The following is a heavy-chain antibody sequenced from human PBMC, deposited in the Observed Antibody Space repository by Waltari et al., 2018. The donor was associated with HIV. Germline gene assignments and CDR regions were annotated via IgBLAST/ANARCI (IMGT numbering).Heavy chain of an antibody. D-gene: IGHD1-1*01. CDR3: ARGLWTSEGTYYYYGMDV. V-gene: IGHV1-8*01. Sequence: QVQLVQSGAEVKKPGASVKVSCKASGYTFTSSDINWVRQATGQGLEWMGWRNPNSGNTDYAKKFQGRVTMTRNTSISTAYMELSSLRSEDTAVYYCARGLWTSEGTYYYYGMDVWGQGTTVTVSS. CDR1: GYTFTSSD. J-gene: IGHJ6*02. CDR2: RNPNSGNT.